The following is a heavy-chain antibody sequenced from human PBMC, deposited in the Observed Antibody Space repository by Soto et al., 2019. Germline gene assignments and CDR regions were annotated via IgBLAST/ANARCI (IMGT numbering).Heavy chain of an antibody. D-gene: IGHD3-16*02. CDR1: GGSFSGYY. V-gene: IGHV4-34*01. CDR3: ARGSVRSYHWFDP. Sequence: SGTLSLTCAVYGGSFSGYYWSWIRQPPGKGLEWIGEINHSGSTNYNPSLKSRVTISVDTSKNQFSLKLSSVTAADTAVYYCARGSVRSYHWFDPWGQGTLVTVSS. J-gene: IGHJ5*02. CDR2: INHSGST.